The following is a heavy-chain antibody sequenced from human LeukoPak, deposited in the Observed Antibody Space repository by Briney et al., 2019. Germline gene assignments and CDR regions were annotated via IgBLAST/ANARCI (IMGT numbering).Heavy chain of an antibody. CDR3: ALTMPSWPTNENNAAFDI. CDR2: INHSGST. Sequence: PSETLSLTCAVYGGSFSGCYWSWIRQPPGKGLEWIGEINHSGSTNYNPSLKSRVTISVDTSKNQFSLKLSSVTAADTAVYYCALTMPSWPTNENNAAFDIWGQGTMVTVSS. V-gene: IGHV4-34*01. D-gene: IGHD2/OR15-2a*01. CDR1: GGSFSGCY. J-gene: IGHJ3*02.